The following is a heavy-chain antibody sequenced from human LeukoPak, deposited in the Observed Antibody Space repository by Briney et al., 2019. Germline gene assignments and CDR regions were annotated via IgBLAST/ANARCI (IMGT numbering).Heavy chain of an antibody. CDR2: ISSSSSYI. D-gene: IGHD4-23*01. CDR1: GFTFSSYS. J-gene: IGHJ2*01. Sequence: PGGSLRLSCAASGFTFSSYSMNWVRQAPGKGLEWVSSISSSSSYIYYADSVKGRFTISRDNAKNSLYLQMNSLRAEDTAVYYCARVSDYGGSRPDLWGRGTLVTVSS. CDR3: ARVSDYGGSRPDL. V-gene: IGHV3-21*01.